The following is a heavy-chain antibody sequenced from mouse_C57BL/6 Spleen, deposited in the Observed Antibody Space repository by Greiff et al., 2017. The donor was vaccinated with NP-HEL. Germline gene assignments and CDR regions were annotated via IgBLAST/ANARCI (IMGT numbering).Heavy chain of an antibody. V-gene: IGHV1-81*01. Sequence: VQLQQSGAELARPGASVKLSCKASGYTFTSYGISWVKQRTGQGLEWIGEIYPRSGNTYYNEKFKGKATLTADKSASTAYMELRILTAEDSAVYFCARSTTVVATRYFDVWGTGTTVTVSS. D-gene: IGHD1-1*01. CDR2: IYPRSGNT. J-gene: IGHJ1*03. CDR1: GYTFTSYG. CDR3: ARSTTVVATRYFDV.